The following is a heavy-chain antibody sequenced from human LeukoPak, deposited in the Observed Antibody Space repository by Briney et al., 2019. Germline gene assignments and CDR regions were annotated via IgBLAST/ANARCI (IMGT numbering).Heavy chain of an antibody. D-gene: IGHD3-10*01. J-gene: IGHJ6*02. V-gene: IGHV1-69*05. CDR1: GGTFSSYA. CDR3: ARGSLNYYGSGTPNPIYYYYGMDV. Sequence: SVKVSCKASGGTFSSYAISWVRQAPGQGLEWMGGIIPIFGTANYAQKFQGRVTITTDESTSTAYMELSSLRSEDTAVYYCARGSLNYYGSGTPNPIYYYYGMDVWGQGTTVTVSS. CDR2: IIPIFGTA.